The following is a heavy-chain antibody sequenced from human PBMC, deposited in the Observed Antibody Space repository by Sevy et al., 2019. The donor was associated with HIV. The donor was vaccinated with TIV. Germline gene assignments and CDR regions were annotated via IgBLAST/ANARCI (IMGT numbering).Heavy chain of an antibody. CDR1: GYTFTSYG. CDR2: ISAYNGNI. CDR3: ARVLGFWSGYPNYYYYGMDV. D-gene: IGHD3-3*01. V-gene: IGHV1-18*01. Sequence: ASVKVSCKASGYTFTSYGISWVRQAPGQGLEWMGWISAYNGNINYAQKLQGRVTMTTDTSTSTAYMELRSLRSDDTAVYYCARVLGFWSGYPNYYYYGMDVWGQGTTVTVSS. J-gene: IGHJ6*02.